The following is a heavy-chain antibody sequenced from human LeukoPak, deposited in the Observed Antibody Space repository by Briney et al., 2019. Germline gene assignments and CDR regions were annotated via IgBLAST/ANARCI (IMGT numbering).Heavy chain of an antibody. CDR2: TYRRGST. Sequence: SETLSLTCTVSGASISSSDSYWSWIRQPPGKGLEWIGSTYRRGSTSYNPSLKSRVTVSEDMSKNHFSLGLSSVTAADTAVYYCARHVQDLGIKVWGQGTTVTVSS. V-gene: IGHV4-39*01. J-gene: IGHJ6*02. CDR3: ARHVQDLGIKV. CDR1: GASISSSDSY.